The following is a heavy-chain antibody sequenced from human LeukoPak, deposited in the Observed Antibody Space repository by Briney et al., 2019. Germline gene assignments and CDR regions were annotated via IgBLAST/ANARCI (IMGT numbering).Heavy chain of an antibody. CDR2: IRSKRDTNRETT. CDR1: GFTFGDYA. V-gene: IGHV3-49*03. Sequence: PGGSLRLSCKASGFTFGDYAMAWFRQAPGKGLEWVGFIRSKRDTNRETTNDAASVKGRFTISRDDSKGIAYLQMNSLKTEDTAVYYCTRDRPLDYWGQGSLVTVSA. J-gene: IGHJ4*02. CDR3: TRDRPLDY.